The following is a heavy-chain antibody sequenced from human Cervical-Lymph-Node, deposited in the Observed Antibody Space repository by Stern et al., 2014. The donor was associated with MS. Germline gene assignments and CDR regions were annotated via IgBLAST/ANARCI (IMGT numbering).Heavy chain of an antibody. Sequence: EVHLVESGGGLVQPGESLRLSCAASGFTFSGSGMTWVRQAPGKGLEWVSAIGVRSDWTDYADSVRGRFTISRDNSKNRLYLQMNSLKAEDTAVYYCAKGSTNVDYWGQGTLVTVSS. J-gene: IGHJ4*02. CDR3: AKGSTNVDY. CDR1: GFTFSGSG. V-gene: IGHV3-23*04. CDR2: IGVRSDWT.